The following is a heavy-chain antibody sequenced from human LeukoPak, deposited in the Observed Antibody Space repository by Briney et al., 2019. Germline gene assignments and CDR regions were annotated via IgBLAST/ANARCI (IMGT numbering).Heavy chain of an antibody. J-gene: IGHJ4*02. CDR2: IGTGSSII. CDR3: ARDRWFADDTWGWLDY. Sequence: PGGALRLSCAASGFTVSDNYMSWVRQAPGKGLEWISYIGTGSSIIYYADSVKGRFTISRDDAKNSLFLQMDILRDEDTATYYCARDRWFADDTWGWLDYWGQGTLVTVSS. CDR1: GFTVSDNY. V-gene: IGHV3-11*04. D-gene: IGHD3-10*01.